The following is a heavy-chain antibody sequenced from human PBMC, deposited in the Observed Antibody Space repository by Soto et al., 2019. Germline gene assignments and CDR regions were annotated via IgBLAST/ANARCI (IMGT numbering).Heavy chain of an antibody. J-gene: IGHJ4*02. CDR1: GFTFSSYA. D-gene: IGHD3-10*01. CDR2: ISGSGGST. V-gene: IGHV3-23*01. CDR3: ARSELLWFGELPGDY. Sequence: GGSLRLSCAASGFTFSSYAMSWVRQAPGKGLEWVSAISGSGGSTYYADSVKGRFTISRDNSKNTLYLQMNSLRAEDTAVYYCARSELLWFGELPGDYWGQGTLVTVSS.